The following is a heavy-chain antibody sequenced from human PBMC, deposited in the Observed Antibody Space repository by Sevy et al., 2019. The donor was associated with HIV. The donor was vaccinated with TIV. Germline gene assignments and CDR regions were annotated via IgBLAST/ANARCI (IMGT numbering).Heavy chain of an antibody. Sequence: GGSLRLSCVASGFAFSDYGMHWVRQAPGKGLEWVAVIWYDGNNQHYADSVRGRFTISRDNCKNTLYLQLSSLRAEDTAVYYCARDPRIFGDYLLTYFDYWGQGVLVTVSS. V-gene: IGHV3-33*01. CDR3: ARDPRIFGDYLLTYFDY. CDR2: IWYDGNNQ. D-gene: IGHD4-17*01. CDR1: GFAFSDYG. J-gene: IGHJ4*02.